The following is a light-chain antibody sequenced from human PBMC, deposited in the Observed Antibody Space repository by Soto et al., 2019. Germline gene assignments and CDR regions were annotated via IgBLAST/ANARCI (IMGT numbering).Light chain of an antibody. V-gene: IGLV1-40*01. J-gene: IGLJ2*01. CDR2: GNT. Sequence: QSVLTQPPSVSGAPGQRVTISCTGSSSNIGAHYDVHWYQQLPGTAPKLLIYGNTNRPSGVPDRFSGSKSGTSASLAITGLQAEDEADYYGQSYDSRLSGVLFGGGTKLTVL. CDR1: SSNIGAHYD. CDR3: QSYDSRLSGVL.